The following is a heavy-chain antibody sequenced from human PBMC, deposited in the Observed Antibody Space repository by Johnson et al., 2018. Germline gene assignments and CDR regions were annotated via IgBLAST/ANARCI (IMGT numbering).Heavy chain of an antibody. Sequence: VQLVQSGGGLXQPGRSLXXSCAASXFTFSSXAMSWVRQAPGKGLEWVSXXXXXXXXXXXXXXXXGPFTISQDNSKNTLYLQRNSLRAEDTAVYYCAKVRGIGYDTPYYYMDVWGKGTTVTVSS. D-gene: IGHD3-9*01. J-gene: IGHJ6*03. CDR2: XXXXXXXX. V-gene: IGHV3-23*04. CDR3: AKVRGIGYDTPYYYMDV. CDR1: XFTFSSXA.